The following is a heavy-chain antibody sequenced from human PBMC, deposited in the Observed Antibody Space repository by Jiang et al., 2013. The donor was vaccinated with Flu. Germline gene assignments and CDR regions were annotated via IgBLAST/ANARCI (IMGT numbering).Heavy chain of an antibody. V-gene: IGHV3-30*04. CDR1: GFTFSSYE. J-gene: IGHJ2*01. D-gene: IGHD4-11*01. CDR2: ISYDGNRL. CDR3: AREDYGNPRLSWYFDL. Sequence: VQLLESGGGKVQPGGPSRLSCEGSGFTFSSYEIHWVRRAPGKALEWVTSISYDGNRLYYADSVRGRFSISRDNSRNTVSLRMRNLRPEDTGFYFCAREDYGNPRLSWYFDLWGRGTLVTVSS.